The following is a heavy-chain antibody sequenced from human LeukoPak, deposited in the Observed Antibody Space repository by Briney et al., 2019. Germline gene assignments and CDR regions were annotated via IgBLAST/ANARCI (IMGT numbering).Heavy chain of an antibody. D-gene: IGHD3-22*01. J-gene: IGHJ4*02. CDR3: ARRGSSGCYDY. CDR2: IYSTGST. Sequence: SETLSLTCTVSGGSISSYYWSWIRQPAGKGLEWIGHIYSTGSTNFNPSLKSRVTMSVDTSKNQFSLKLSSVTAADTAAYSCARRGSSGCYDYWGQGTLVTVSS. CDR1: GGSISSYY. V-gene: IGHV4-4*07.